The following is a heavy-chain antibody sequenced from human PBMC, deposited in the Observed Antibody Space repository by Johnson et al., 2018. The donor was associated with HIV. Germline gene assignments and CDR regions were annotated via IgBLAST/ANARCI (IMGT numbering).Heavy chain of an antibody. CDR2: IGSAGDT. J-gene: IGHJ3*02. CDR1: GFTFSGYD. D-gene: IGHD3-3*01. V-gene: IGHV3-13*01. CDR3: ARVEQRSGYYRGGFDI. Sequence: VQLVESGGGLVQPGGSLRLSCAASGFTFSGYDMHWVRQATGKGLEWVSAIGSAGDTHYPGSVKGRFTISRQNAKNSLYLQMKSLGAGDTAVYYCARVEQRSGYYRGGFDIWGQGTMVTVSS.